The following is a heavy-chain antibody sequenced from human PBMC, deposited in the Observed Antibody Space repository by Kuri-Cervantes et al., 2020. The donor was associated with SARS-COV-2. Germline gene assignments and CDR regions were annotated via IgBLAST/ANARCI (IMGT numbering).Heavy chain of an antibody. J-gene: IGHJ4*02. CDR2: IGSSGTTK. D-gene: IGHD3-3*01. V-gene: IGHV3-11*04. Sequence: GESLKISCTASGFIFSDYYMTWIRQAPGKGLEWGSNIGSSGTTKYYADSLKGRFTISRDNAKNSLYLQMNSLRAEDTAVYYCARDLSNNDFWSGYSGYFDYWGQGTLVTVSS. CDR1: GFIFSDYY. CDR3: ARDLSNNDFWSGYSGYFDY.